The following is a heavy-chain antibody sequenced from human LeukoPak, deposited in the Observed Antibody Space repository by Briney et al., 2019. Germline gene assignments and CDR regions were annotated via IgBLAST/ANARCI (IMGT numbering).Heavy chain of an antibody. J-gene: IGHJ4*02. CDR1: GFTFDDYG. V-gene: IGHV3-20*04. CDR3: ARDLGSKMDY. D-gene: IGHD2-2*01. Sequence: RPGGSLRLSCAASGFTFDDYGMSWVRQAPGKGLEWVSGINWNGGSTGYADSVKGRFTISRDNSKNTLYLQMNSLRAEDTAVYYCARDLGSKMDYWGQGTLVTVSS. CDR2: INWNGGST.